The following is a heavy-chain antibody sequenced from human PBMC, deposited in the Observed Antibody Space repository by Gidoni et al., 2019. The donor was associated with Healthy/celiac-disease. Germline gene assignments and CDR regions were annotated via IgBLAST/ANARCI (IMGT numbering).Heavy chain of an antibody. CDR1: GFTFSSYG. CDR2: ISYDGSNK. V-gene: IGHV3-30*18. CDR3: AKVRGIAVAGPHDY. D-gene: IGHD6-19*01. J-gene: IGHJ4*02. Sequence: QVQLVESGGGVVQPGRSLRLSCAASGFTFSSYGMHWVRQAPGKGLKWVAVISYDGSNKYYADSVKGRFTISRDNSKNTLYLQMNSLRAEDTAVYYCAKVRGIAVAGPHDYWGQGTLVTVSS.